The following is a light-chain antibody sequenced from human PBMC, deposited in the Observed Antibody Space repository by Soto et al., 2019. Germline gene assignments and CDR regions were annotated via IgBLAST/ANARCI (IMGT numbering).Light chain of an antibody. CDR1: QSVFSTY. CDR2: DAS. CDR3: QQRSNWPIT. J-gene: IGKJ5*01. V-gene: IGKV3-11*01. Sequence: EIVLTQSPGTLSLSPGERATLSCRASQSVFSTYLAWYQQKPGQAPRLLIYDASNRATGIPARFSGSGSGTDFTLTISSLEPEDFAVYYCQQRSNWPITFGQGTRLEI.